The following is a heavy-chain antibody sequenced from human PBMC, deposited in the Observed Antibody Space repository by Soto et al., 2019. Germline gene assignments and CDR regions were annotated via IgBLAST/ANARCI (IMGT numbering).Heavy chain of an antibody. D-gene: IGHD2-8*02. CDR2: IYYSGST. CDR3: ARDKITGLFDY. V-gene: IGHV4-39*02. J-gene: IGHJ4*02. Sequence: SETLSLTCTVSGGSISSGGYYWSWIRQHPGKGLEWIGSIYYSGSTYYNPSLKSRVTISVDTSKNQFSLKLSSVTAADTAVYYCARDKITGLFDYWGQGTLVTVSS. CDR1: GGSISSGGYY.